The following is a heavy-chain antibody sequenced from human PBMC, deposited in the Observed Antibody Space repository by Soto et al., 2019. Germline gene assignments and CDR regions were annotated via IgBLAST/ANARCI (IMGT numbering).Heavy chain of an antibody. D-gene: IGHD3-10*01. V-gene: IGHV1-46*03. Sequence: EASVKVSCKAPGYTFTSYYMHWVRQAPGQGLEWMGIINPSGGSTSYAQKFQGRVTMTRDTSTSTVYMELSSLRSEDTAVYYCARDTLRADYGSGSYYSWFDPWGQGTLVTVSS. CDR2: INPSGGST. CDR1: GYTFTSYY. J-gene: IGHJ5*02. CDR3: ARDTLRADYGSGSYYSWFDP.